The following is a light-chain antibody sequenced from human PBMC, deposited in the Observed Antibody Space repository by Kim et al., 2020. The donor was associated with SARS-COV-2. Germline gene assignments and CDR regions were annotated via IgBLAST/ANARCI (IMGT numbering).Light chain of an antibody. CDR2: GAS. V-gene: IGKV3-20*01. J-gene: IGKJ2*02. Sequence: EIVLPQSPGTLSLSPGGRATLSCRASQNINSKYLAWYQQKPGQAPRLLMYGASSRATGIPDRFSGVGSGTDFTLTISRLEPEDFAVYYCQKYGGSGPCTLGQGTKLE. CDR1: QNINSKY. CDR3: QKYGGSGPCT.